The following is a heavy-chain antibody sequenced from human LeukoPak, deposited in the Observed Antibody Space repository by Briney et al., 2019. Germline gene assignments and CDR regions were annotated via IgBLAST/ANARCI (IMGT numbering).Heavy chain of an antibody. CDR1: GGSISSGSYY. D-gene: IGHD1-14*01. V-gene: IGHV4-61*02. CDR3: AREGNITGSWYFYYYYMDV. CDR2: IYTSGST. J-gene: IGHJ6*03. Sequence: SQTLSLTCTVSGGSISSGSYYWSWIRQPAGKGLEWIGRIYTSGSTNYNPSLKSRVTISVDTSKNQFSLKLSSVTAADAAVYYCAREGNITGSWYFYYYYMDVWGKGTTVTVSS.